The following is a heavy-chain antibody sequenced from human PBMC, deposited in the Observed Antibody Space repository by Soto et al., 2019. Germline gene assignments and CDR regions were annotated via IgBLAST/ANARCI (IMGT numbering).Heavy chain of an antibody. D-gene: IGHD6-19*01. J-gene: IGHJ4*02. Sequence: EVQLVESGGGLVQPGRSLRLSCAASGFTFDDYAMHWVRPAPGKGLEWVSGISWNSGSIGYADSVKGRFTISRDNAKNFLYLQMNSLRAEDTALYYCAKGRGFIAVAADFDYWGQGTLVTVSS. CDR2: ISWNSGSI. CDR3: AKGRGFIAVAADFDY. CDR1: GFTFDDYA. V-gene: IGHV3-9*01.